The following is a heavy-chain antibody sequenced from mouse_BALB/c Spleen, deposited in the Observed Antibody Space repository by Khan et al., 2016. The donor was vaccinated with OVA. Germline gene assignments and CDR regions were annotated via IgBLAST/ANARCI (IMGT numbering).Heavy chain of an antibody. J-gene: IGHJ2*01. V-gene: IGHV3-2*02. Sequence: VQLKQSGPGLVKPSQSLSLTCTVTGYSITSGYGWNWIRQFPGNKLEWMGYISYSGSTNYNPSLISRISITRDTSKNQLFLQLNSVTTEDTATYYCARTARIKYWGQGTTLTVSS. CDR2: ISYSGST. CDR1: GYSITSGYG. CDR3: ARTARIKY. D-gene: IGHD1-2*01.